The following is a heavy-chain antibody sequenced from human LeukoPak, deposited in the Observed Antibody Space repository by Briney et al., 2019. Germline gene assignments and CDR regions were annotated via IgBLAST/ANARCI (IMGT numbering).Heavy chain of an antibody. D-gene: IGHD5-24*01. V-gene: IGHV3-74*01. CDR2: MNSDGSSS. Sequence: PGGSLRLSCAASGFTFSTHWMHWARQAPGKGLEWVSRMNSDGSSSSYADSVKGRFTISRDNAKNTLYLQMNSLRAEDTAVYYCARGGDGSNIYWYFDLWGRGTLVTVSS. J-gene: IGHJ2*01. CDR1: GFTFSTHW. CDR3: ARGGDGSNIYWYFDL.